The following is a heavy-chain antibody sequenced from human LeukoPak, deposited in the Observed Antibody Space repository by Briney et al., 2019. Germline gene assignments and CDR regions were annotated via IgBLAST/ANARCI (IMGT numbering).Heavy chain of an antibody. Sequence: GGSLRLSCAASGFTFDDYAMHWVRQAPGKGLEWVSGISWNSGSIGYADSVKGRFTISRDNAKNSLYLQMNSLRAEDTAVYYCARGKDFDYWGQGTLVTVSS. V-gene: IGHV3-9*01. CDR1: GFTFDDYA. CDR2: ISWNSGSI. J-gene: IGHJ4*02. CDR3: ARGKDFDY.